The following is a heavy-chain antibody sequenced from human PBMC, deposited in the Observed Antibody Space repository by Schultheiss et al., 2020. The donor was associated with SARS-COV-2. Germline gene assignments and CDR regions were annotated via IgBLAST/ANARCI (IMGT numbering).Heavy chain of an antibody. V-gene: IGHV3-48*01. CDR1: GFTFSSYS. Sequence: GGSLRLSCAASGFTFSSYSMNWVRQAPGKGLEWVSYISGSSSTIYYADSVKGRFTISRDNAKNSLFLQMNSLSVDDTSVYYCARAATYYDILTGYSPDFDYWGQGTLVTVSS. CDR2: ISGSSSTI. J-gene: IGHJ4*02. D-gene: IGHD3-9*01. CDR3: ARAATYYDILTGYSPDFDY.